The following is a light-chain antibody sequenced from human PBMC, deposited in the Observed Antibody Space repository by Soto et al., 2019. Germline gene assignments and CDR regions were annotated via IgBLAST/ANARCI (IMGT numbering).Light chain of an antibody. CDR2: DAS. Sequence: DIQMTQSPSTLSASVGDRVTITCRASQSISNWLAWYQQKPGQAPKLLIYDASSLESGVPSRFSGSGSGTEFTLTISSLQPDDFATYYCQQYNSYSITFGQGTRLEIK. V-gene: IGKV1-5*01. J-gene: IGKJ5*01. CDR1: QSISNW. CDR3: QQYNSYSIT.